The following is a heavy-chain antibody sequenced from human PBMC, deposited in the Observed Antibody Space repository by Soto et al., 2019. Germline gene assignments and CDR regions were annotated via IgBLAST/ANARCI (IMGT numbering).Heavy chain of an antibody. J-gene: IGHJ6*02. V-gene: IGHV3-11*01. D-gene: IGHD3-10*01. Sequence: KSGGSLRLSCAASGFTFSDYYMSWIRQAPGKGLEWVSYISSSGSTIYYADSVKGRFTISRDNAKNSLYLQMNSLRAEDTAVYYCARPYYCSGSYWTSGYYGMDVWGQGTSVTVSS. CDR3: ARPYYCSGSYWTSGYYGMDV. CDR1: GFTFSDYY. CDR2: ISSSGSTI.